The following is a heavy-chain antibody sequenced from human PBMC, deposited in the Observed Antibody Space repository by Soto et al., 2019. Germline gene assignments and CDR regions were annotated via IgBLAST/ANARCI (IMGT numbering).Heavy chain of an antibody. CDR2: IYPGDSDT. CDR1: GYSFTSYW. J-gene: IGHJ6*02. D-gene: IGHD4-4*01. V-gene: IGHV5-51*01. Sequence: PGESLKISCKGSGYSFTSYWIGWVRQMPGKGLEWMGIIYPGDSDTRYSPSFQGQVTISADKSISTAYLQWSSLKASDTAMYYCARHAQSNYVPSALDVWGQGTTVTVSS. CDR3: ARHAQSNYVPSALDV.